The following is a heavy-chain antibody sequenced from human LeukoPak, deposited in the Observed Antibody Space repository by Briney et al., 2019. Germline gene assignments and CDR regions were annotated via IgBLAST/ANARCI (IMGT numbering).Heavy chain of an antibody. CDR1: GFTFSSYW. J-gene: IGHJ4*02. CDR2: IKQDGSEK. V-gene: IGHV3-7*03. D-gene: IGHD6-19*01. CDR3: ARRRVAVYFDY. Sequence: GGSLRLSRAASGFTFSSYWMSWVRQAPGKGLEWVANIKQDGSEKYYVDSVKGRFTISRDNAKNSLYLQMNNLRAEDTAVYYCARRRVAVYFDYWGQGTLVTVSS.